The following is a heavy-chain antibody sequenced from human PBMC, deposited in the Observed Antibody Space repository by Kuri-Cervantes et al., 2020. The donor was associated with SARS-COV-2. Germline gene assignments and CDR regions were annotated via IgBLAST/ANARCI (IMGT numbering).Heavy chain of an antibody. CDR2: IFHDGST. Sequence: GSLRLSCVVSGGAINTYNWWTWVRQPPGKGLHWIGEIFHDGSTKFNPSLSLRGRVTMSLDKSKNHFSLNLTSVTAADTAVYHCARGGGYDYPHYWGQGTLVTVSS. D-gene: IGHD3-16*01. J-gene: IGHJ4*02. CDR1: GGAINTYNW. CDR3: ARGGGYDYPHY. V-gene: IGHV4-4*02.